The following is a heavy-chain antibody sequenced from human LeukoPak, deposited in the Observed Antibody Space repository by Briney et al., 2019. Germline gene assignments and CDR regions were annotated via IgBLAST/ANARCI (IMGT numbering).Heavy chain of an antibody. V-gene: IGHV4-34*01. CDR2: INHSGST. Sequence: PSETLSLTCAVYGGSFSGYYWSWIRQPPGKGLEWIGEINHSGSTNYNPSPKSRVTISVDTSKNQFSLKLSSVTAADTAVYYCARAYLRRYSLVPPHHWGQGTLVTVSS. CDR1: GGSFSGYY. CDR3: ARAYLRRYSLVPPHH. D-gene: IGHD3-16*02. J-gene: IGHJ5*02.